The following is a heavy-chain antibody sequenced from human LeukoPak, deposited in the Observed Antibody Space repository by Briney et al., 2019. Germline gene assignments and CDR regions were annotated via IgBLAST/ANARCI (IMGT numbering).Heavy chain of an antibody. Sequence: PGGSLRLSCAASGFTFDDYGMSWVRQAPGKGLEWVSGINWNGGSTGYADSVKGRFTISRDNAKNSLYLQMNSLRAEDTALYYCARAFCGGDCYTYYYYYYMDVWGKGTTVTVSS. J-gene: IGHJ6*03. CDR2: INWNGGST. V-gene: IGHV3-20*04. CDR3: ARAFCGGDCYTYYYYYYMDV. CDR1: GFTFDDYG. D-gene: IGHD2-21*01.